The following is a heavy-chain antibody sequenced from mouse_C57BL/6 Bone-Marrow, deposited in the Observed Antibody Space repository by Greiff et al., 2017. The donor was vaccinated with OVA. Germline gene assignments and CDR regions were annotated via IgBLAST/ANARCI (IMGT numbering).Heavy chain of an antibody. CDR2: INPYNGGT. D-gene: IGHD1-1*01. Sequence: EVQLQESGPVLVKPGASVKMSCKASGYTFTDYYMNWVKQSHGKSLEWIGVINPYNGGTSYNQKFKGKATLTVDKSSSTAYMELNSLTSEDSAVYYCARNYYGSSYDVWGTGTTVTVSS. J-gene: IGHJ1*03. CDR3: ARNYYGSSYDV. CDR1: GYTFTDYY. V-gene: IGHV1-19*01.